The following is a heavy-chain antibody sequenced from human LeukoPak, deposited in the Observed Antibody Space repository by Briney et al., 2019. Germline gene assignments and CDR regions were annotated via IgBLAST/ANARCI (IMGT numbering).Heavy chain of an antibody. CDR3: ASKSNYYDSSGPSRDFDI. J-gene: IGHJ3*02. Sequence: GASVKVSCKASGYTFTSYDINWVRQAPGQGLEWMGWISAYNGNTNYAQKFQGRVTMTRDMSTSTVYMELSSLRSEDTAVYYCASKSNYYDSSGPSRDFDIWGQGTMVTVSS. V-gene: IGHV1-18*01. CDR1: GYTFTSYD. CDR2: ISAYNGNT. D-gene: IGHD3-22*01.